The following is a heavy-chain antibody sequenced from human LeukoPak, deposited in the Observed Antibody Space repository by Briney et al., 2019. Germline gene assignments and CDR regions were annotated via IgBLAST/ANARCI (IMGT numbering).Heavy chain of an antibody. CDR3: TTSVLRYFDWLFDY. CDR1: GFTFSNAW. CDR2: IKSKTDGGTT. J-gene: IGHJ4*02. V-gene: IGHV3-15*01. Sequence: GGSLRLSCAASGFTFSNAWMSWVRQAPGKGLEWVGRIKSKTDGGTTDYAAPVKGRFTISRDDSKNTLYQQMNSLKTEDTAVYYCTTSVLRYFDWLFDYWGQGTLVTVSS. D-gene: IGHD3-9*01.